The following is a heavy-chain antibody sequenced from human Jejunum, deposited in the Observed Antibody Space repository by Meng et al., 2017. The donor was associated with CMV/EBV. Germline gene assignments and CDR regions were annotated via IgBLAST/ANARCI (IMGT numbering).Heavy chain of an antibody. CDR1: GCPTSSGVYT. CDR3: ARESLDSSNHWFDP. Sequence: PLPYPGPGLLNPSQQFPLPCACAGCPTSSGVYTSMSHPLPPRQGPEWSWYLHFRWHPYSHPSLKSRVTISRDTSKNQFSLKLTSLTAADTAVYYCARESLDSSNHWFDPWGQGTLVTVSS. V-gene: IGHV4-30-4*01. D-gene: IGHD4-11*01. CDR2: LHFRWHP. J-gene: IGHJ5*02.